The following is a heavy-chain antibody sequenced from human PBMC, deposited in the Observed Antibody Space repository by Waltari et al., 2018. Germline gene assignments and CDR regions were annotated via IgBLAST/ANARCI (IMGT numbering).Heavy chain of an antibody. CDR3: ARQYYYGSGRFYYYYGMDV. D-gene: IGHD3-10*01. V-gene: IGHV1-69*15. CDR1: GGTFSSYA. Sequence: QVQLVQSGAEVKKPGSSVKVSCKASGGTFSSYAISWVRQAPGTGLEWMGRIIPIFGTANYAQKFQGRVTITADESTSTAYMELSSLRSEDTAVYYCARQYYYGSGRFYYYYGMDVWGQGTTVTVSS. CDR2: IIPIFGTA. J-gene: IGHJ6*02.